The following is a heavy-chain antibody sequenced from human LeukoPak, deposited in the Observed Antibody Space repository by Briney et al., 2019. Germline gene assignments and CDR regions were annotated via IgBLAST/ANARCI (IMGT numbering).Heavy chain of an antibody. D-gene: IGHD3-22*01. V-gene: IGHV4-39*07. J-gene: IGHJ3*01. CDR1: GGSISSSSYY. CDR2: IYYSGST. Sequence: PSETLSLTCTVSGGSISSSSYYWGWIRQPPGKGLEWIGSIYYSGSTYYNPSLKSRVTISVDTSKNQFSLKLSSVTAADTAAYYCARDQNHYYDSSGYLWGQGTMVTVSS. CDR3: ARDQNHYYDSSGYL.